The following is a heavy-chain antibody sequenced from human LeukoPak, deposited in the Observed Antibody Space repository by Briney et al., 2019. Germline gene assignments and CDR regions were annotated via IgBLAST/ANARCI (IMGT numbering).Heavy chain of an antibody. CDR2: IGIDSGNT. J-gene: IGHJ4*02. D-gene: IGHD1-1*01. V-gene: IGHV3-48*01. Sequence: GGSLRLSCAASGFKFSDYSMNWVRQVPGKGLEWISYIGIDSGNTNYADSVKGRFTISGDKAKNSLYLQMNSLRVEDTAVYYCARDYRYAFDNWGQGTLVTVSS. CDR1: GFKFSDYS. CDR3: ARDYRYAFDN.